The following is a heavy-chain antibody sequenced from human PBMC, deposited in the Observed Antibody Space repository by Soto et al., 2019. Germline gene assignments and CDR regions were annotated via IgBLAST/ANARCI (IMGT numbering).Heavy chain of an antibody. CDR1: GFSLSTTGVA. D-gene: IGHD3-10*01. V-gene: IGHV2-5*01. CDR3: ARIRGNYYYYYMDV. J-gene: IGHJ6*03. CDR2: IYWSGDE. Sequence: SGPTLVNPTQTLTLTCTFSGFSLSTTGVAVGWIRQPLGKALEWLALIYWSGDERYSPSLKTRLTISKDTSKNQVVLTMTNMDPVDTATYYCARIRGNYYYYYMDVWGKGTTVTVSS.